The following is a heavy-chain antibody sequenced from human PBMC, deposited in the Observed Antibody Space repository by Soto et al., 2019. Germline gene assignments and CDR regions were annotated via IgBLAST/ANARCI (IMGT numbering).Heavy chain of an antibody. J-gene: IGHJ6*02. V-gene: IGHV3-21*01. CDR1: GLTFSSCT. CDR3: AGCSGGACHQNYGMDV. Sequence: EVHLVESGGGLVKPGGSLRLSCAVSGLTFSSCTMNWVRQAPGKGLEWVSSISPSTSHIYYADSVKGRFTISIDNAKHSLFLQMNSLRAEDTAVYYCAGCSGGACHQNYGMDVWGQGTTVTVSS. D-gene: IGHD2-15*01. CDR2: ISPSTSHI.